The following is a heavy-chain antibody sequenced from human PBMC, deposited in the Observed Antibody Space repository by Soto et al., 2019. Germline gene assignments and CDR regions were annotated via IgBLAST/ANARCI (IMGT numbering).Heavy chain of an antibody. V-gene: IGHV1-46*01. CDR3: ARVDTAMVTFDY. Sequence: ASVKVSCKASGYTFTSYYMHWVRQAPGQGLEWMGIVIPSGGSTSYAQRFQGRVTMTRDTSTSTAYMELSSLRSEDTAVYYCARVDTAMVTFDYWGQGTLVTVSS. CDR1: GYTFTSYY. CDR2: VIPSGGST. J-gene: IGHJ4*02. D-gene: IGHD5-18*01.